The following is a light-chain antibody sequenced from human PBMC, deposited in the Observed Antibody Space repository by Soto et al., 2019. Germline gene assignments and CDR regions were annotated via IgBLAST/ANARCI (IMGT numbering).Light chain of an antibody. CDR1: QSISRW. CDR3: QQFKDYVWT. V-gene: IGKV1-5*01. Sequence: DIQMTQSPSTLSASVGDRVTITCRASQSISRWLAWYQQKQGKAPKXMIYDASTLRRGVPSRFSGSGAGTAFTLLISNLQPDDVETYYCQQFKDYVWTFGQGTKVDIK. CDR2: DAS. J-gene: IGKJ1*01.